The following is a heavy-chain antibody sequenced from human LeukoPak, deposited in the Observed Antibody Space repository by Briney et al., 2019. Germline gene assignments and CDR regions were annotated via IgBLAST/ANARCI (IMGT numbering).Heavy chain of an antibody. D-gene: IGHD1-26*01. CDR3: ARVATGSYYDY. J-gene: IGHJ4*02. CDR1: GFTFSTYS. V-gene: IGHV3-7*01. CDR2: INEAGSAK. Sequence: GGSLRLSCAASGFTFSTYSMFWVRQAPGKGLEWVANINEAGSAKYFVDSVKGRFTISRDNAKNSLYLQMDSLRIEDTAMFYCARVATGSYYDYWGRGTLVTVSS.